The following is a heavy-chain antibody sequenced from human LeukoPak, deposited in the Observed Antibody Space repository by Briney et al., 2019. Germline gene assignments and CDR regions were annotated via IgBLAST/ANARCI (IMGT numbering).Heavy chain of an antibody. CDR3: ARAAAATMANYFDY. V-gene: IGHV1-2*02. CDR2: INPDSGGT. Sequence: ASVKVSCKASGYTFTDYYMYWGRQAPGQGLEWMGWINPDSGGTNYAQKFQGRVTMTRDTSISTAYMELSRLRSDDTAVFYCARAAAATMANYFDYWGQGTLVTVSS. J-gene: IGHJ4*02. CDR1: GYTFTDYY. D-gene: IGHD6-13*01.